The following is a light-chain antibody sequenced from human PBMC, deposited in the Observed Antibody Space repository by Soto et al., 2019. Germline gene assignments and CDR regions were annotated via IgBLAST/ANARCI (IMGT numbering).Light chain of an antibody. J-gene: IGKJ5*01. Sequence: EIVLTQSPGTLSLSPGERATLSCRTSQNINKYLAWYQQKPGQAPRLLIYDSSNRATGIPARFSGSGSGTDLTLTSSSLEPEDFAVYYCQQRSNWTITFGQGKRLEIK. CDR3: QQRSNWTIT. V-gene: IGKV3-11*01. CDR2: DSS. CDR1: QNINKY.